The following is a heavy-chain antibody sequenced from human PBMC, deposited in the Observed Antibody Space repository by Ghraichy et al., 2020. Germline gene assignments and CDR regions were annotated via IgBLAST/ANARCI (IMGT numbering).Heavy chain of an antibody. D-gene: IGHD2-15*01. Sequence: GGSLRLSCAASGFTFSSYWMHWVRQAPGKGLVWVSRINSDGSSTSYADSVKGRFTISRDNAKNTLYLQMNSLRAEDTAVYYCARSGVAATPYYYYGMDVWGQGTTVTVSS. CDR2: INSDGSST. CDR1: GFTFSSYW. J-gene: IGHJ6*02. CDR3: ARSGVAATPYYYYGMDV. V-gene: IGHV3-74*01.